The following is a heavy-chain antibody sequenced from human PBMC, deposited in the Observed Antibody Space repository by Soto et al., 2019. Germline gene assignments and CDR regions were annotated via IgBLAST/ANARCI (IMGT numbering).Heavy chain of an antibody. J-gene: IGHJ5*02. D-gene: IGHD2-15*01. Sequence: QVQMVQSGAEVKKPGASVKVSCKASGYTFTSYDINWVRQATGQGLEWMGWMNPNSGNTGYAQKYQGRVTMTRSTSMSTAYMVLSSLRSEDTAVYYCARGHGGGSCYSCWFDPWGQGTLVTVSS. CDR3: ARGHGGGSCYSCWFDP. V-gene: IGHV1-8*01. CDR1: GYTFTSYD. CDR2: MNPNSGNT.